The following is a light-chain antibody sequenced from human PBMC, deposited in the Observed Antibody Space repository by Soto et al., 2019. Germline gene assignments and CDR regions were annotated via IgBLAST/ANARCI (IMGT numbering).Light chain of an antibody. J-gene: IGLJ1*01. V-gene: IGLV2-14*01. Sequence: QSALTQPASVSGSPGQSITISCTGTSSDVGGYNYVSWYQQHPGKAPKLMIYEVSNRPSGVSNRFSGSKSGNTASLTISGLQAEDEADYYCSSYTSSSTHNYVFGTGTKFTVL. CDR1: SSDVGGYNY. CDR2: EVS. CDR3: SSYTSSSTHNYV.